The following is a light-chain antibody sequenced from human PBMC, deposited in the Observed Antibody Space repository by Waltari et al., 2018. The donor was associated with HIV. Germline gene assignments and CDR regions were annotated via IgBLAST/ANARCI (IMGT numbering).Light chain of an antibody. CDR1: DHNITDYKY. J-gene: IGLJ2*01. Sequence: QSALTQPPSASGSPGQSVNISCTGGDHNITDYKYVSWYQQHSDKPPKLIIFEVTKRPSGVPDRFSGSRSGNTASLFVSGLQPEDEATYFCSSFAGTNKLFGGGTKLTVL. CDR3: SSFAGTNKL. CDR2: EVT. V-gene: IGLV2-8*01.